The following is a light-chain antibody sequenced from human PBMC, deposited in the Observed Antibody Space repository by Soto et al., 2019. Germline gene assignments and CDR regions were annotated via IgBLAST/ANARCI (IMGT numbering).Light chain of an antibody. CDR1: SSDVGGYNY. Sequence: QSALTQPASVSGSPGQSITISCTGTSSDVGGYNYVSWYQQHPVKAPKLMIYDVSNRPSGVSNRFSGSKSGNTASLTISGFQAEDEADYYCSSYTSSSTWVFGGGTQLTVL. V-gene: IGLV2-14*01. J-gene: IGLJ7*01. CDR2: DVS. CDR3: SSYTSSSTWV.